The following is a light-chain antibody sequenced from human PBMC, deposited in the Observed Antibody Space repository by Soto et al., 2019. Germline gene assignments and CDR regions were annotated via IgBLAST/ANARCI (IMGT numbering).Light chain of an antibody. Sequence: QSALTQPASVSGSPVQSITISCTGTSSDVGSYNLVSWYQHHPGKAPKLMIYEVSKRPSGVSNRFSGSKSGNTASLTISGLQAEDEADYYCCSYAGSSTFPYVFGTGTKVTVL. V-gene: IGLV2-23*02. CDR3: CSYAGSSTFPYV. J-gene: IGLJ1*01. CDR1: SSDVGSYNL. CDR2: EVS.